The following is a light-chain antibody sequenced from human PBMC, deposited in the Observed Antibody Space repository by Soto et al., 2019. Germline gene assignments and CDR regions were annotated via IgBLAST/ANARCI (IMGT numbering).Light chain of an antibody. V-gene: IGLV2-23*02. J-gene: IGLJ3*02. Sequence: QSALTQPASVSGSPGQSITISCTGTSSDIGSFNLVSWYQQVPGKAPKLMIYEVSKGPSGVSNRFSGSKSGNTASLTISGLQAEEGADYYCCSYAGSSTWVFGGGTKLTVL. CDR1: SSDIGSFNL. CDR3: CSYAGSSTWV. CDR2: EVS.